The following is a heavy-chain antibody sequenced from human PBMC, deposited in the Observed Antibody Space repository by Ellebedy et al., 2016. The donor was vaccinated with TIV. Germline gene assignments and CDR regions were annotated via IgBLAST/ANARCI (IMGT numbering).Heavy chain of an antibody. CDR1: GGSMSTYY. CDR2: INYSGTT. CDR3: ARDWFDP. J-gene: IGHJ5*02. V-gene: IGHV4-59*12. Sequence: SETLSLTCTISGGSMSTYYWNWIRQPPGKGLEWIGSINYSGTTYYNPSLKSRVTISTDMSNNHFSLRLNSVTAADTAVYYCARDWFDPWGQGTLVTVSS.